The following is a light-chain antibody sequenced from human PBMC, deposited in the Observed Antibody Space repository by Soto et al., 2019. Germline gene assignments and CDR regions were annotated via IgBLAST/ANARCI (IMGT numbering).Light chain of an antibody. V-gene: IGKV1-5*01. CDR2: DAS. CDR3: QQYNHYWT. CDR1: QSISSW. Sequence: DIQMTQSPSTLSASVGDRVTIKCLASQSISSWLAWYQQKPGKAPKVLIYDASSLESGVPSRFSGSGSGTEFSLTISSLQPDDFATYYCQQYNHYWTFGQGTKVDIK. J-gene: IGKJ1*01.